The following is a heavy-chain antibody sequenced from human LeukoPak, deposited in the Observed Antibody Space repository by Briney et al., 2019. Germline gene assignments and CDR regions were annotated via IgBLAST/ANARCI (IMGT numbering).Heavy chain of an antibody. J-gene: IGHJ6*03. V-gene: IGHV3-7*01. CDR3: ARELGVWSGYTRYYYYYMDV. CDR1: GFTFSSYW. D-gene: IGHD3-3*01. Sequence: GGSLRLSCAASGFTFSSYWMSWGRQAPGRGLEWVANIKQDGSEKYYVDSVKGRFTISRDNAKNSLYLQMNSLRAEDTAVYYCARELGVWSGYTRYYYYYMDVWGKGTTLTVSS. CDR2: IKQDGSEK.